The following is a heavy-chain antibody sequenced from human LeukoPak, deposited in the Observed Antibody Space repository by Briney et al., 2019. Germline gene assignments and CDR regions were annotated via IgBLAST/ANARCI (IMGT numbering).Heavy chain of an antibody. D-gene: IGHD2-2*01. V-gene: IGHV3-21*01. CDR2: ISSSSSYI. CDR3: ARDHLNHCSSTSCYPGY. CDR1: GFTFSSYS. Sequence: GGSLRLSCAASGFTFSSYSMNWVRQAPGKGLEWVSSISSSSSYIYYADSVKGRFTISRDNAKNSLYLQMNSLRAEDTAVYYCARDHLNHCSSTSCYPGYWGRGTLVTVSS. J-gene: IGHJ4*02.